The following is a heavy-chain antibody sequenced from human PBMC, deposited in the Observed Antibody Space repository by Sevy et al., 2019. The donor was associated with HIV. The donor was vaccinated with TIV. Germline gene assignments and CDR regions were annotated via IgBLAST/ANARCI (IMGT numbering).Heavy chain of an antibody. CDR2: INHSGST. Sequence: SETLSLTCAVYGGSFSGYYWSWIRQPPGKGLEWIGEINHSGSTNHNPSLKSRVTISVDTSKNQFSLKLSSVTAADTAVYYCAKLGYCSGGSCYSPYYYGMDVWGQGTTVTVSS. D-gene: IGHD2-15*01. J-gene: IGHJ6*02. CDR1: GGSFSGYY. V-gene: IGHV4-34*01. CDR3: AKLGYCSGGSCYSPYYYGMDV.